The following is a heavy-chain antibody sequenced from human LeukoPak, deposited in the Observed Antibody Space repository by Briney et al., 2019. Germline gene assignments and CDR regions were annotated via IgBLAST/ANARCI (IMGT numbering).Heavy chain of an antibody. CDR2: ITPNSGGT. CDR1: RYTFTGYY. D-gene: IGHD6-13*01. Sequence: ASVKVSCKASRYTFTGYYMHWVRQAPGQGLEWMGWITPNSGGTNYAQKFQGRVTMTRDTSISTAYMELSRLPSDDTAVYYCARGAAAATIPYYYYFMDVWGKGTTVTVSS. V-gene: IGHV1-2*02. CDR3: ARGAAAATIPYYYYFMDV. J-gene: IGHJ6*03.